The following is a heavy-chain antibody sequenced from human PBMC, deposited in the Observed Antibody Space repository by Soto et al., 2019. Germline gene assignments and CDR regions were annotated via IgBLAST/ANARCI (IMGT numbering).Heavy chain of an antibody. CDR2: ISYDGSNK. CDR3: AREGTMTSKEYYFDY. D-gene: IGHD3-22*01. Sequence: QVQLVESGGGVVQPGRSLRLSCAAFGFTFSSYAMLWVRQAPGKGLEWVAVISYDGSNKYYADSVKGRFTISRDNSKNTLYLQMNSLRAEDTAVYYCAREGTMTSKEYYFDYWGQGTLVTVSS. V-gene: IGHV3-30-3*01. J-gene: IGHJ4*02. CDR1: GFTFSSYA.